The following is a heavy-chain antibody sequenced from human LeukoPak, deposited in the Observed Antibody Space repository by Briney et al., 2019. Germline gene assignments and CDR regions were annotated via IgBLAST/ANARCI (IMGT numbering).Heavy chain of an antibody. J-gene: IGHJ6*02. CDR2: IYYSGST. Sequence: PSETLSLTCTVSGGSISSSSYYWSWIRQPPGKGLEWIGYIYYSGSTNYNPSLKSRVTISVDTSKNQFSLKLSSVTAADTAVYYCASTSSGSYSHYYYGMDVWGQGTTVTVSS. CDR1: GGSISSSSYY. CDR3: ASTSSGSYSHYYYGMDV. V-gene: IGHV4-61*01. D-gene: IGHD1-26*01.